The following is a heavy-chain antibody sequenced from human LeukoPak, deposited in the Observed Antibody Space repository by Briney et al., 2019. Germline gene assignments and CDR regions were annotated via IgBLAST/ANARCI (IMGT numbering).Heavy chain of an antibody. CDR3: ARDWRPGSLLYFFDF. J-gene: IGHJ4*02. D-gene: IGHD2-21*01. Sequence: GGSLRLSCAASGFTFRQYAMSWVRQAPGKGLEWVSGISGSGDDTYYADSVKGRFTISRDNSKNTLYLQINSLKAEDTAVYYCARDWRPGSLLYFFDFWGQGTLVTVSS. V-gene: IGHV3-23*01. CDR2: ISGSGDDT. CDR1: GFTFRQYA.